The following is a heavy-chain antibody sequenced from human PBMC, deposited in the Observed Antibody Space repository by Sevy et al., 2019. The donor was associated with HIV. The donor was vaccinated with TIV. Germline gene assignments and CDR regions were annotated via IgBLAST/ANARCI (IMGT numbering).Heavy chain of an antibody. V-gene: IGHV3-23*01. J-gene: IGHJ5*02. CDR3: AKARAGYCRTTSCPNWFDP. CDR1: GFTFSSYA. D-gene: IGHD2-2*03. Sequence: GGSLRLSCAASGFTFSSYAMSWVRQAPGKGLEWVSAISGSGGSTYYADSVKGRFTISRDNSKNTLYLQMNSLRAEDTAVYYCAKARAGYCRTTSCPNWFDPWGQGTLVTVSS. CDR2: ISGSGGST.